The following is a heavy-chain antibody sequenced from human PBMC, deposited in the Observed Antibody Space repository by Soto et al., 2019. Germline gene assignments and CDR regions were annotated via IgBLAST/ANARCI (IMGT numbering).Heavy chain of an antibody. CDR3: AGPNWNYDGGAFDI. CDR2: ISSSSSTI. D-gene: IGHD1-7*01. CDR1: GFTFSSYS. V-gene: IGHV3-48*02. J-gene: IGHJ3*02. Sequence: GGSLRLSCAASGFTFSSYSMNWVRQAPGKGLEWVSYISSSSSTIYYADSVKGRFTISRDNAKNSLYLQMNSLRDEDTAVYYCAGPNWNYDGGAFDIWGQGTMVTVS.